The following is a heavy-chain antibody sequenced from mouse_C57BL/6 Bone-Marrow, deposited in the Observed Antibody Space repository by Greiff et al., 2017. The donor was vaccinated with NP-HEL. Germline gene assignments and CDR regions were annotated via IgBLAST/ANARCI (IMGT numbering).Heavy chain of an antibody. V-gene: IGHV5-2*01. J-gene: IGHJ1*03. Sequence: DVKLVESGGGLVQPGESLKLSCESNEYEFPSHDMSWVRKTPEKRLELVAAINSDGGSTYYPDTMERRFIISRDNTKKTLYLQMSSLRSEDTALYYCARHAYGSSPYWYFDVWGTGTTVTVSS. CDR3: ARHAYGSSPYWYFDV. CDR1: EYEFPSHD. CDR2: INSDGGST. D-gene: IGHD1-1*01.